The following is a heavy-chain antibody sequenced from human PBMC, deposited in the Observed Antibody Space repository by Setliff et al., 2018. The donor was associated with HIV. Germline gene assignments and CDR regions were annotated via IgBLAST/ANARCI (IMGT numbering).Heavy chain of an antibody. CDR3: ARVGEMATIGYFYYYMDV. J-gene: IGHJ6*03. D-gene: IGHD5-12*01. V-gene: IGHV1-69*06. CDR2: IIPLFGTA. Sequence: SVKVSCKASGYTFNNYYMHWVRQAPGQGLEWMGGIIPLFGTANYAQNFQDRVTITADKITTTVYMELSSLRSEDTAVYYCARVGEMATIGYFYYYMDVWGEGTTVTVSS. CDR1: GYTFNNYY.